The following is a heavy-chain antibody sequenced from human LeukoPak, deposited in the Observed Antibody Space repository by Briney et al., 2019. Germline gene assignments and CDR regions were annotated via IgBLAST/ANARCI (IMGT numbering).Heavy chain of an antibody. V-gene: IGHV4-4*07. CDR2: IYSSGTF. D-gene: IGHD1-26*01. J-gene: IGHJ4*02. CDR3: ARIKGVGAIYFDD. CDR1: GGSISGYY. Sequence: SETLSLTCSVSGGSISGYYWTWMRQPAGRGLEWIGRIYSSGTFYSNPSLESRVTISLDASNNQFSLNLSSVTAADTAHYYCARIKGVGAIYFDDWGPGTLVSVSS.